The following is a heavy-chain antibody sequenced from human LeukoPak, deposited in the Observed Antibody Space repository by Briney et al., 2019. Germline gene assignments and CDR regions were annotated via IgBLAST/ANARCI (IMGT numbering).Heavy chain of an antibody. CDR1: GGTFSSYA. V-gene: IGHV1-69*04. D-gene: IGHD6-13*01. J-gene: IGHJ6*02. CDR2: IIPILGIA. Sequence: GASVTVSCKASGGTFSSYAISWVRQAPGQGLEWMGRIIPILGIANYAQKFQGRVTITADKSTSTAYMELSSLRSEDTAVYYCARSIAAAGRYYYGMDVWGQGTTVTVSS. CDR3: ARSIAAAGRYYYGMDV.